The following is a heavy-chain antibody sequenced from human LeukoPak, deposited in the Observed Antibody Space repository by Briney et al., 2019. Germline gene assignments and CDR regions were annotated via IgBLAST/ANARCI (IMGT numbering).Heavy chain of an antibody. CDR2: IYTSGST. V-gene: IGHV4-4*07. CDR1: GGSISSHY. Sequence: PSETLSLTCTVSGGSISSHYWSWIRQPAGKGLEWIGHIYTSGSTNYNPSLKSRVTMSVDTSKNQFSLKLSSVTAADTAVYYCARGGAGYQLLNWFDPWGQGTLVTVSS. J-gene: IGHJ5*02. D-gene: IGHD2-2*01. CDR3: ARGGAGYQLLNWFDP.